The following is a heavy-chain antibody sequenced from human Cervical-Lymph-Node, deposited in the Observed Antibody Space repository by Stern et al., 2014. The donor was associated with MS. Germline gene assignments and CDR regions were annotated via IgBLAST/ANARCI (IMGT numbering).Heavy chain of an antibody. CDR2: ISYDGRNQ. CDR1: GFIFSNYA. J-gene: IGHJ4*02. D-gene: IGHD2-8*02. V-gene: IGHV3-30*01. Sequence: QVQLVESGGGVVQPGRSLRLSCAASGFIFSNYAMHWVRQAPGKGLEWVAVISYDGRNQYYVDSVKGRFTISRDNSKNTLYLQMNSLRREDTAVYYCARGTGEFDYWGQGALVTVSS. CDR3: ARGTGEFDY.